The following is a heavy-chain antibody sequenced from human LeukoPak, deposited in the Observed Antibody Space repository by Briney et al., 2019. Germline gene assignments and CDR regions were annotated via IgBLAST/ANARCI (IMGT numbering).Heavy chain of an antibody. CDR3: ARDRMTTVDY. CDR1: GFTFSSYA. V-gene: IGHV3-21*01. Sequence: GGSLRLSCAASGFTFSSYAMSWVRQAPGKGLEWVSSISSSSSYIYYADSVKGRFTISRDNAKNSLYLQMNSLRAEDTAVYYCARDRMTTVDYWGQGTLVTVSS. J-gene: IGHJ4*02. D-gene: IGHD4-17*01. CDR2: ISSSSSYI.